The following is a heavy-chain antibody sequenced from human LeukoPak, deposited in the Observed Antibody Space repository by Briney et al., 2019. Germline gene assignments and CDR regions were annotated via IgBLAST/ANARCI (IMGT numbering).Heavy chain of an antibody. CDR3: ARGRYFGAFDI. CDR1: GGSFSGYY. J-gene: IGHJ3*02. V-gene: IGHV4-34*01. CDR2: INHGGST. D-gene: IGHD3-9*01. Sequence: PSETLSLTCAVYGGSFSGYYWSWIRQPPGKGLEWIGEINHGGSTNYNPSLKSRVTISVDTSKNQFSLKLSSVTAADTAVYYCARGRYFGAFDIWGQGTMVTVSS.